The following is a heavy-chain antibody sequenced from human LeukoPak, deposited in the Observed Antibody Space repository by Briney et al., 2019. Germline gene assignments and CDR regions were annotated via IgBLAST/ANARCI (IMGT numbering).Heavy chain of an antibody. CDR1: GFTFDNYA. CDR3: VKVSYSSAGAEYFHL. D-gene: IGHD2-21*01. J-gene: IGHJ1*01. CDR2: ISWNSNSI. Sequence: GRSLRLSCAASGFTFDNYAMHWVRQVPGKDLEWVSGISWNSNSIDYADSVKGRFTISRDNAKNSLYLEMNSLRAEDMAFYYCVKVSYSSAGAEYFHLWGQGTLVTVSS. V-gene: IGHV3-9*03.